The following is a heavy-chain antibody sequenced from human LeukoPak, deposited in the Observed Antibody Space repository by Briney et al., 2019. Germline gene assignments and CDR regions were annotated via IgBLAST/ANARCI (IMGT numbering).Heavy chain of an antibody. Sequence: SVKVSCKASGRTFSSYAISWVRQAPGQGLEWMGGIIPIFGTANYAQKFQGRVTITADESTSTAYMELSSLRSEDTAVYYCARKVAATGYFDYWGQGTLVTVSS. CDR3: ARKVAATGYFDY. V-gene: IGHV1-69*13. CDR1: GRTFSSYA. D-gene: IGHD2-15*01. J-gene: IGHJ4*02. CDR2: IIPIFGTA.